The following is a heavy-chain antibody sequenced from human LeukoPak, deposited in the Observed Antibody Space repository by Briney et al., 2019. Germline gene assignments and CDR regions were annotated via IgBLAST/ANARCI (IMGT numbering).Heavy chain of an antibody. CDR2: IRYDGSNK. CDR1: GFTFSSYG. Sequence: SGGSLRLSCAASGFTFSSYGMHWVRQAPGKGLEWVAVIRYDGSNKCYADSVKGRFTISRDNSKNTLYLQMNSLRAEDTAVYYCAGDYGEYYYGMDVWGQGTTVTVSS. V-gene: IGHV3-33*08. CDR3: AGDYGEYYYGMDV. D-gene: IGHD4-17*01. J-gene: IGHJ6*02.